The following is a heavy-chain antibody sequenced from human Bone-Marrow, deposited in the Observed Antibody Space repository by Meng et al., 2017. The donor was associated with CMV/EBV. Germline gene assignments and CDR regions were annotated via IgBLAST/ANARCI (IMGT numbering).Heavy chain of an antibody. CDR2: IYYSGST. CDR1: GGSISSYY. J-gene: IGHJ4*02. D-gene: IGHD6-13*01. Sequence: GSLRLSCTVSGGSISSYYWSWIRQPPGKGLEWIGYIYYSGSTNYNPSLKSRVTISVDTSKNQFSLKLSSVTAADTAVYYCARALCSSCPLVDYWGQGTLVTVS. V-gene: IGHV4-59*01. CDR3: ARALCSSCPLVDY.